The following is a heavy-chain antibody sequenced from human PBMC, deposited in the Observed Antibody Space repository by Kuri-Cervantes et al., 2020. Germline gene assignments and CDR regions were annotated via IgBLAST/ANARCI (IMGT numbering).Heavy chain of an antibody. Sequence: GGSLRLSCATSGVTVSTSYMSWVRQAPGKGLEWVSVIYSDGNIYYADSVKGRFTISRDNSKNTLYLQMNSLRAEDTAVYYCARAGEAHTSGWNFDSWGQGTLVTVSS. V-gene: IGHV3-66*02. CDR2: IYSDGNI. J-gene: IGHJ4*02. CDR3: ARAGEAHTSGWNFDS. CDR1: GVTVSTSY. D-gene: IGHD6-19*01.